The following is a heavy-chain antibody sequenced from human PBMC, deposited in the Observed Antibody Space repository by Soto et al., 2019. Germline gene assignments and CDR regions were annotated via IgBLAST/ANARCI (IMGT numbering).Heavy chain of an antibody. CDR2: IWYDGSNK. Sequence: QVQLVESGGGVVQPGRSLRLSCAASGFTFSSYGMHWVRQAPGKGLEWVAVIWYDGSNKYYADSVKGRFTISRDNSKNTLYLQMNSLRAEDTAVYYCAREGCGWFSGWFDPWGQGTLVTVSS. J-gene: IGHJ5*02. V-gene: IGHV3-33*01. D-gene: IGHD6-19*01. CDR3: AREGCGWFSGWFDP. CDR1: GFTFSSYG.